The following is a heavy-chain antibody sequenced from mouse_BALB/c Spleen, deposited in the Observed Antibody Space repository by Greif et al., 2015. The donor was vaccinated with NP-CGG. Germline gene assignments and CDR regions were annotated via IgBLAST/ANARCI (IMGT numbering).Heavy chain of an antibody. Sequence: EVQLQESGAELVKPGASVKLSCTASGFNIKDTYMHWVKQRPEQGLEWIGRIDPANGNTKYDPKFQGKATITADTSSNTAYLQLSSLTSDDTAVYYCARWDWYFDVWGAGTAVTVSS. CDR3: ARWDWYFDV. CDR2: IDPANGNT. J-gene: IGHJ1*01. CDR1: GFNIKDTY. V-gene: IGHV14-3*02.